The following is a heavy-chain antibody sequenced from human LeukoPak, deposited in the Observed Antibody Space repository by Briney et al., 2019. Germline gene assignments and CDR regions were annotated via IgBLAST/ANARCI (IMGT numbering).Heavy chain of an antibody. J-gene: IGHJ4*02. CDR1: GGTFSSYA. Sequence: ASVKVSWKASGGTFSSYAISWVRQAPGQGLEWMGGIIPIFGTANYAQKSQGRVTITADESTSTAYMELSSLRSEDTAVYYCARVRQYQLLYLDYWGQGTLVTVSS. CDR2: IIPIFGTA. CDR3: ARVRQYQLLYLDY. D-gene: IGHD2-2*01. V-gene: IGHV1-69*13.